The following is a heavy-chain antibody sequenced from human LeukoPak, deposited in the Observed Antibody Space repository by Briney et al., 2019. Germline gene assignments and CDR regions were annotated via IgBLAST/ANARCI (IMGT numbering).Heavy chain of an antibody. CDR2: IIPIFGTA. D-gene: IGHD6-13*01. CDR3: ARDTTRYSSGWYGEKYWFDP. V-gene: IGHV1-69*06. Sequence: GASVKVSCKASGGTFSSYAISWVRQAPGQGLEWMGGIIPIFGTANYAQKFQGRVTITADKSKSTAYMELSSLRSEDTAVYYCARDTTRYSSGWYGEKYWFDPWGQGTLVTVSS. CDR1: GGTFSSYA. J-gene: IGHJ5*02.